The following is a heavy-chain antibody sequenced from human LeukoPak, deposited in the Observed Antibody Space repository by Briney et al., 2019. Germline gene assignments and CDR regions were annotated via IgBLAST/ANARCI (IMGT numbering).Heavy chain of an antibody. CDR2: IYTSGST. CDR3: ARDYYDSSGYYGRGGFYYMDV. V-gene: IGHV4-4*07. J-gene: IGHJ6*03. Sequence: KTSETLSLTCTVSGGSISSYFWSWIRQPAGKGLEWLGRIYTSGSTNYNPSLKSRVTISIDKSKNQFSLKLSSVTAADTAVYYCARDYYDSSGYYGRGGFYYMDVWGKGTTVTVSS. D-gene: IGHD3-22*01. CDR1: GGSISSYF.